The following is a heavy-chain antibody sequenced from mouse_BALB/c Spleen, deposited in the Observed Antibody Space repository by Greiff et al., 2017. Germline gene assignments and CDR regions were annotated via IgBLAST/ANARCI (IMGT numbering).Heavy chain of an antibody. CDR3: VREGYDVYFDV. J-gene: IGHJ1*01. D-gene: IGHD2-14*01. Sequence: EVQLVESGGGLVQPKGSLKLSCAASGFTFNTYAMHWVCQAPGKGLEWVARIRSKSNNYATYYADSVKDRFTISRDDSQSMLYLQMNNLKTEDTAMYYCVREGYDVYFDVWGAGTTVTVSS. V-gene: IGHV10-3*03. CDR1: GFTFNTYA. CDR2: IRSKSNNYAT.